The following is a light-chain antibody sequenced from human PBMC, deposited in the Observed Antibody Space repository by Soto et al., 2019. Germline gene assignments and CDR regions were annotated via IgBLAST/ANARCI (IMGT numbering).Light chain of an antibody. CDR1: SSNIGNNY. V-gene: IGLV1-51*01. Sequence: QSVLTQPPSVSAAPGQKVTISGSGSSSNIGNNYLSWYQQLPGTAPKLLIYDNNKRPSGIPERFSGSXSGTSASLAISGLQPEDEAEYYCAAWDDSLNGPVFGGGTKVTVL. CDR2: DNN. CDR3: AAWDDSLNGPV. J-gene: IGLJ2*01.